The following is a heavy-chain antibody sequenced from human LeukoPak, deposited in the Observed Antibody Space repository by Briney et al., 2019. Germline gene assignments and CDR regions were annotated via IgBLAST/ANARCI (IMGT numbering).Heavy chain of an antibody. CDR2: ISAGGDTT. J-gene: IGHJ4*02. CDR1: GFTFSSYA. CDR3: AAISYSGTWPVGY. V-gene: IGHV3-23*01. D-gene: IGHD6-25*01. Sequence: GGSLRLSCAASGFTFSSYAMSWVRQAPGEGLEWVSGISAGGDTTYTADSVRGRFTISRDNSNNTLYLQMNTLTAEDTAVYYCAAISYSGTWPVGYWGQGILDTVTA.